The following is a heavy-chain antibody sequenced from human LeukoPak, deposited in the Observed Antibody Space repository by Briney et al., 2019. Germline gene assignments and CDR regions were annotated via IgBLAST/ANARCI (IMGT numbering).Heavy chain of an antibody. D-gene: IGHD6-19*01. Sequence: SETLSLTCTVSGGSISSSSYYWGWIRQPPGKVLEWIGSIYYSGNTNYNPSLKSRVTISLDTSKMQFSLKLTSVTAPDTAVYHCARSSRYNSAWFLYWGRGTLVTVSS. CDR3: ARSSRYNSAWFLY. CDR1: GGSISSSSYY. J-gene: IGHJ4*02. CDR2: IYYSGNT. V-gene: IGHV4-39*07.